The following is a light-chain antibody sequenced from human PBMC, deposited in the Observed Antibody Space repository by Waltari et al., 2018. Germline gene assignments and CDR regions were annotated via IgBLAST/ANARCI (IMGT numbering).Light chain of an antibody. CDR3: QQYYGSPYT. Sequence: DIVMTQSPDSLAVSLGERATINCKSSQSVLYSSNNKNYLALYQQKPGQSPKLLIYWASTRESGVPDRFRGSGSGTDFTLTISSLQAEDVAVYYCQQYYGSPYTFAQGTKLEIK. CDR2: WAS. CDR1: QSVLYSSNNKNY. V-gene: IGKV4-1*01. J-gene: IGKJ2*01.